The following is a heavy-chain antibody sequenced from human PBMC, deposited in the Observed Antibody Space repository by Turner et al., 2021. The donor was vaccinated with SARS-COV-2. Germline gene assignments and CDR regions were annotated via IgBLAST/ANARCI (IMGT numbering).Heavy chain of an antibody. CDR2: INHSGTT. J-gene: IGHJ4*02. D-gene: IGHD2-21*02. CDR1: GESFSGYY. V-gene: IGHV4-34*01. Sequence: QVHLQQWGAGLLKPSETLSLTCAVYGESFSGYYWSWIRQPPGKGLEWIGDINHSGTTSYNTSLKSSAIISPDTSKSEFSLYMSAVTDEDNAVYNCSAGDEYCKSGLLWGQGTLVTVSS. CDR3: SAGDEYCKSGLL.